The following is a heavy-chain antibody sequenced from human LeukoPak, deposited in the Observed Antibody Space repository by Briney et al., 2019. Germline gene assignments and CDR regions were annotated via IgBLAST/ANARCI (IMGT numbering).Heavy chain of an antibody. D-gene: IGHD3-10*01. CDR3: ARSLRGGYYYYGMDV. J-gene: IGHJ6*02. V-gene: IGHV4-59*01. CDR2: IYYSGST. CDR1: GGSISNYY. Sequence: SETLSLTCTVSGGSISNYYWSWIRQPPGKGLEWIGYIYYSGSTNYNPSLKSRVTISVDTSKNQFSLKLSSVTAADTAVYYCARSLRGGYYYYGMDVWGQGTTVTVSS.